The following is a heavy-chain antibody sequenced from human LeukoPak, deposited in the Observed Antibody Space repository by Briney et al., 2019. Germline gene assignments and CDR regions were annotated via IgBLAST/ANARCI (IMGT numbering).Heavy chain of an antibody. CDR3: AKPPGDDSSDYYFDY. CDR2: ISGSGGST. J-gene: IGHJ4*02. D-gene: IGHD3-22*01. V-gene: IGHV3-23*01. Sequence: PGGSLRLSCAASGFTFSSYAMSWVRQAPGKGLEWVSAISGSGGSTYYADSVKGRFTISRDNPKNTLHLQMNSLTAEDTAVYYCAKPPGDDSSDYYFDYWGQGTLVTVSS. CDR1: GFTFSSYA.